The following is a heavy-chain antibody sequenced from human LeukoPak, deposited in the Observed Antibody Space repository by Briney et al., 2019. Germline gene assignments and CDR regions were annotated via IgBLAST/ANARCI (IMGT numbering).Heavy chain of an antibody. CDR3: ARAVGHGSGSPRMDV. J-gene: IGHJ6*04. CDR1: GFTSSSHS. Sequence: GGSLRLSCAASGFTSSSHSMNWVRQAPGKGLEWVSYIISSSSTIYYADSVKGRFTISRDNAKNSLYLQMNSLRADDTAVYYCARAVGHGSGSPRMDVWGNGTTVTVSS. V-gene: IGHV3-48*01. D-gene: IGHD3-10*01. CDR2: IISSSSTI.